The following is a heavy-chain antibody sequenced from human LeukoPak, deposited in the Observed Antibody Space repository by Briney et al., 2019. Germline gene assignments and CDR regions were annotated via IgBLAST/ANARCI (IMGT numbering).Heavy chain of an antibody. CDR2: FDPEDGET. J-gene: IGHJ4*02. V-gene: IGHV1-24*01. CDR1: GYTLTELS. Sequence: GASVKVSCKVSGYTLTELSMHWVRQAPGKGPEWMGGFDPEDGETIYAQKFQGRVTMTEDTSTDTAYMELSSLRSEDTAVYYCATSKNYDYVWGSYVYWGQGTLVTVSS. CDR3: ATSKNYDYVWGSYVY. D-gene: IGHD3-16*01.